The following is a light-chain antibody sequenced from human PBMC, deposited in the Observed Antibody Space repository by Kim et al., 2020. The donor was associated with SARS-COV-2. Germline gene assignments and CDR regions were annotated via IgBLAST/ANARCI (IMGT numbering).Light chain of an antibody. Sequence: ALRQTVRITCKGDSLRSYYASWYQQKPGQAPVLVIYGKNNRPSGIPDRFSGSSSGNTASLTITGAQAEDEADYYCNSRDSSGNPWVFGGGTQLTVL. V-gene: IGLV3-19*01. CDR1: SLRSYY. CDR3: NSRDSSGNPWV. J-gene: IGLJ3*02. CDR2: GKN.